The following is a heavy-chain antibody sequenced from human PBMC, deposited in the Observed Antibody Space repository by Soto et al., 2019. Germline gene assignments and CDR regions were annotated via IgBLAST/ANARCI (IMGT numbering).Heavy chain of an antibody. CDR1: GGSISSGDYY. Sequence: SETLSLTCTVSGGSISSGDYYWSWIRQPPGKGLEWIGYIYYSGSTYYNPSLKSRVTISVDTSKNQFSLKLSSVTAADTAVYYCARQLAPSKEYNWYDPWGQGTLVTVSS. D-gene: IGHD6-13*01. CDR2: IYYSGST. CDR3: ARQLAPSKEYNWYDP. V-gene: IGHV4-30-4*01. J-gene: IGHJ5*02.